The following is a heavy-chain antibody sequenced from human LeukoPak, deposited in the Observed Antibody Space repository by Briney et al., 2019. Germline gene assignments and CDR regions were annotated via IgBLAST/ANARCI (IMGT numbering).Heavy chain of an antibody. CDR3: TTVTLRPVGL. CDR1: GVSFSRAW. Sequence: GGSLRLSCAASGVSFSRAWRSWVRQAPGKGLEWVGRIKSKSDGRTTDYAAPLKGRFTISRADSKNTLFLQVNSLKIEDTAVYYCTTVTLRPVGLWGQGTLVTVSS. V-gene: IGHV3-15*05. CDR2: IKSKSDGRTT. D-gene: IGHD3-10*01. J-gene: IGHJ4*02.